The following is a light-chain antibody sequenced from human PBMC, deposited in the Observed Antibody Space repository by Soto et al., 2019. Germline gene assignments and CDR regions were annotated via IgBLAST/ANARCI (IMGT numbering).Light chain of an antibody. V-gene: IGKV3-20*01. CDR1: QRVSSSY. J-gene: IGKJ1*01. CDR3: QQYGSSRT. Sequence: PGERATLSCRASQRVSSSYLAWYQQKPGQAPRLLIYGVSSRATGIPDRFSGSGSGTDFTLTITRLEPEDFAVYYCQQYGSSRTFGQGTKVEIK. CDR2: GVS.